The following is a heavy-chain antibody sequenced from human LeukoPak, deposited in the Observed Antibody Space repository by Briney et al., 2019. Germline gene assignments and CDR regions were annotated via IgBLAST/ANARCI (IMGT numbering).Heavy chain of an antibody. CDR2: IHPEGNEK. D-gene: IGHD3-10*01. CDR1: GFTFSNFW. Sequence: PGGSLRLSCAASGFTFSNFWMSWVRQAPGRGLEWVANIHPEGNEKYHVESVKGRFTISRDNTKNSLFLQMNGLRVEDTAVYYCARGDDFSGDHWGQGTLVIVSS. J-gene: IGHJ4*02. CDR3: ARGDDFSGDH. V-gene: IGHV3-7*04.